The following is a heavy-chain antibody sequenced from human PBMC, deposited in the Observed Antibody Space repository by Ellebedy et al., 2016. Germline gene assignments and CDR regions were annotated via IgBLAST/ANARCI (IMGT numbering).Heavy chain of an antibody. CDR2: ISGSGGST. V-gene: IGHV3-23*01. Sequence: GESLKISXAASRFTFSSYAMSWVRLAPGKGLEWVSAISGSGGSTYYADSVKGRFTISRDNSKNTLYLQMNSLRAEDTAVYYCAKVVHGCSSTSCYGTYYYYYGMDVWGQGTTVTVSS. D-gene: IGHD2-2*01. J-gene: IGHJ6*02. CDR3: AKVVHGCSSTSCYGTYYYYYGMDV. CDR1: RFTFSSYA.